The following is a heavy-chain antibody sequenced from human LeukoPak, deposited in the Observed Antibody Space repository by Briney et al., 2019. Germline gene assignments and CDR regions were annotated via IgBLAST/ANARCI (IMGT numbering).Heavy chain of an antibody. D-gene: IGHD2-15*01. J-gene: IGHJ4*02. CDR3: AKGGSGHSVGGSCYYAY. CDR2: ISGSVGST. Sequence: PGGSLRLSCAASGFTFSSYAMSWVRQAPGKGLEWVSAISGSVGSTYYADSVKGRFTISRDNSKNTLYLQMNSLRAEDTAVYYCAKGGSGHSVGGSCYYAYWGQGTLVTVSS. V-gene: IGHV3-23*01. CDR1: GFTFSSYA.